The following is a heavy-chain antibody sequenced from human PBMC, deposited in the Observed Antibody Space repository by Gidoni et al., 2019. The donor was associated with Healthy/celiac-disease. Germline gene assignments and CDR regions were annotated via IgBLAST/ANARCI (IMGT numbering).Heavy chain of an antibody. CDR1: GGSISSGGYY. V-gene: IGHV4-31*03. CDR3: ARAGRCSSTSCYQENFDY. D-gene: IGHD2-2*01. CDR2: IYYSGST. Sequence: QVQLQESGPGLVKPSQTLSLTCTVSGGSISSGGYYWSWIRQHPGKGLEWIGYIYYSGSTYYNPSLKSRVTISVDTSKNQFSLKLSSVTAADTAVYYCARAGRCSSTSCYQENFDYWGQGTLVTVSS. J-gene: IGHJ4*02.